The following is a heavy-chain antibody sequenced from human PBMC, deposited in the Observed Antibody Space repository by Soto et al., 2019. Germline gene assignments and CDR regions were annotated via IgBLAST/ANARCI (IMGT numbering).Heavy chain of an antibody. Sequence: GGSLRLSCAASGFTFSSYAMSWVRQAPGKGLEWVSAISGSGGSTYYADSVKGRFTISRDNSKNTLYLQMNSLRAEDTAVYYCAKLTEPDGYIMGPYYFDYWGQGTLVTVSS. CDR2: ISGSGGST. J-gene: IGHJ4*02. CDR3: AKLTEPDGYIMGPYYFDY. D-gene: IGHD5-12*01. V-gene: IGHV3-23*01. CDR1: GFTFSSYA.